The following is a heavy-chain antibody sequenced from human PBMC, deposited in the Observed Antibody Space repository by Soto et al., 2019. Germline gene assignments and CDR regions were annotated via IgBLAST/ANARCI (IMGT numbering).Heavy chain of an antibody. CDR2: INHSGST. V-gene: IGHV4-34*01. CDR3: ARHVSQPYYYDSSGYYYGGWFDP. J-gene: IGHJ5*02. D-gene: IGHD3-22*01. CDR1: GGSFSGYY. Sequence: SETLSLTCAVYGGSFSGYYWSWIRQPPGKGLEWIGEINHSGSTNYNPSLKSRVTISVDTSKNQFSLKLSSVTAADTAVYYCARHVSQPYYYDSSGYYYGGWFDPWGQGTLVTVSS.